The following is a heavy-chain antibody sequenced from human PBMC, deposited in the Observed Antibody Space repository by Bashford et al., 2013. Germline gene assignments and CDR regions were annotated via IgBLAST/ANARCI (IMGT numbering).Heavy chain of an antibody. CDR1: GFTFNSYA. CDR3: ARVRVPSTILGVAY. D-gene: IGHD2-8*01. J-gene: IGHJ4*02. V-gene: IGHV3-23*01. CDR2: ISGSGGST. Sequence: GSLRLSCAASGFTFNSYAMSVGPPGSRGRGLEWVSTISGSGGSTYYADSVKGRFTISRDNSKTTLYLQMNSLKAEDTAVYYCARVRVPSTILGVAYWGQGTLVTVSS.